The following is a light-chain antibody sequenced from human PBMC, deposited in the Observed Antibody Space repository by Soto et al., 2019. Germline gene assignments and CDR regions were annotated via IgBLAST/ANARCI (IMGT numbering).Light chain of an antibody. J-gene: IGKJ3*01. CDR1: QVLRTS. CDR2: AAS. CDR3: QKYNSAPFT. Sequence: DIQMTQSQASLYASVGDRVTITCRASQVLRTSLAWYQQRPGEDPNLLIYAASTLQSGVPSRFSGSGAGTDFTLTISNLQPQDVATYYCQKYNSAPFTFGPVTKVDIK. V-gene: IGKV1-27*01.